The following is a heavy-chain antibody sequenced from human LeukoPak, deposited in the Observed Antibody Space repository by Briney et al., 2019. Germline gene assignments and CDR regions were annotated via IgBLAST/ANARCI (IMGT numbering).Heavy chain of an antibody. D-gene: IGHD6-25*01. CDR3: AKAQRLLLEGPDY. Sequence: GGSLRLSCAASGFTFSSYWMHWVRQAPGKGLVWVSRINSDGSSTSYADSVKGRFTISRDNSKNTLYLQMNSLRAEDTAVYYCAKAQRLLLEGPDYWGQGTLVTVSS. V-gene: IGHV3-74*01. J-gene: IGHJ4*02. CDR1: GFTFSSYW. CDR2: INSDGSST.